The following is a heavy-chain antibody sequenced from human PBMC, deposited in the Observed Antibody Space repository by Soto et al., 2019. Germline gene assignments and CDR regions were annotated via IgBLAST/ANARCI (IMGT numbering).Heavy chain of an antibody. CDR1: GGSFSVYY. J-gene: IGHJ4*02. D-gene: IGHD3-10*01. Sequence: SETLSLTCAAYGGSFSVYYWSWIRQPPGKGLEWIGEINHSGSTNYNPSLKSRVTISVDTSKNQFSLKLSSVTAADTAVYYGVRGGGFGELDYWGQGTLVTVSS. CDR3: VRGGGFGELDY. CDR2: INHSGST. V-gene: IGHV4-34*01.